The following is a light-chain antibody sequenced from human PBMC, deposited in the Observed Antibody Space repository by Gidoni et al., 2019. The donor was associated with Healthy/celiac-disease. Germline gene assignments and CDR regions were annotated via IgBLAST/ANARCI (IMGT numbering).Light chain of an antibody. J-gene: IGKJ1*01. CDR2: WAS. CDR3: QQYYSTPQT. V-gene: IGKV4-1*01. CDR1: QSVLYSSNNKNY. Sequence: DIVMTPSPHSLAVSLGERATINCKSSQSVLYSSNNKNYLAWYQQKPGQPPKLLIYWASTRESGVPDRFSGSGSGTDFTLTISSLQAEDVAVYYCQQYYSTPQTFGQGTKVEIK.